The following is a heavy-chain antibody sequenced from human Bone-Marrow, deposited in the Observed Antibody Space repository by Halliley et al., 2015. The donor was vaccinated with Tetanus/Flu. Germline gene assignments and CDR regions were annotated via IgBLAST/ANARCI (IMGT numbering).Heavy chain of an antibody. Sequence: QLVQSGAEVKKPGESLKISCRGSGFSFPLFWIAWVRQIPGKGLEWMGIIYLGDSVTRYSPSFQGQVTISADKSTGTAYLEWSSLKASDSALYYCARTLSNASFALDYWGQGTLVSVSS. D-gene: IGHD4-4*01. CDR1: GFSFPLFW. J-gene: IGHJ4*02. CDR2: IYLGDSVT. CDR3: ARTLSNASFALDY. V-gene: IGHV5-51*01.